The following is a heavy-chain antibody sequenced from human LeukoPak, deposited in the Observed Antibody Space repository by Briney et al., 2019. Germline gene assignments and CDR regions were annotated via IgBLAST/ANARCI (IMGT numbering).Heavy chain of an antibody. D-gene: IGHD3-3*01. CDR2: MNPNSGNT. CDR3: ARVSTYFGVVTDFDY. CDR1: GYTFTSYD. J-gene: IGHJ4*02. V-gene: IGHV1-8*01. Sequence: ASVKVSCKASGYTFTSYDINWVRQATGKGLEWMGWMNPNSGNTGYAQKFQGRVTMTRNTSISTAYMELSSLRSEYTAVYYCARVSTYFGVVTDFDYWGQGTLVTVSS.